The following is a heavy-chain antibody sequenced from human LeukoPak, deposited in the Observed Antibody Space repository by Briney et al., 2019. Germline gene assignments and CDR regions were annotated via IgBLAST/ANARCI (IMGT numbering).Heavy chain of an antibody. J-gene: IGHJ4*02. CDR1: GGSISSSSYY. V-gene: IGHV4-39*01. CDR2: IYYSGST. Sequence: SGTLSLTCTVSGGSISSSSYYWGWIRQPPGKGLEWIGSIYYSGSTYYNPSLKSRVTISVDTSKNQFSLKLSSVTAADAAVYYCASVRPLNNWGQGTLVTVSS. CDR3: ASVRPLNN.